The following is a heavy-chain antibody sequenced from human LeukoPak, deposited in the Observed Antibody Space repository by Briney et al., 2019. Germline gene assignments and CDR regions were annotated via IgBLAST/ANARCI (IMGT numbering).Heavy chain of an antibody. D-gene: IGHD3-22*01. J-gene: IGHJ4*02. V-gene: IGHV3-48*03. CDR2: ISSSGSTI. Sequence: GGSLRLSCAASGFTFSSYEMNWVRQAPGKGLEWVSYISSSGSTIYYADSVKGRFTISRDNAKNTLYLQMNSLRAEDTAVYYCARDLGSGYPDWGQGTLVTVSS. CDR3: ARDLGSGYPD. CDR1: GFTFSSYE.